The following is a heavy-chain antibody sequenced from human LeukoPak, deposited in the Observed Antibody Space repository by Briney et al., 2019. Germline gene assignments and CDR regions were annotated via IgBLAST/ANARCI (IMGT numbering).Heavy chain of an antibody. CDR2: IYYSGSN. CDR3: ARHVSYYGAGPLVYRYHGMDV. V-gene: IGHV4-59*08. CDR1: GGSISSYY. Sequence: PSETLSLTCTVSGGSISSYYWSWIRQPPGNGLEWIGYIYYSGSNNYNPSLKSRVTISVDTSKNQFSLKLSSVTATDTAVYYCARHVSYYGAGPLVYRYHGMDVWGQGTTVTVSS. J-gene: IGHJ6*02. D-gene: IGHD3-10*01.